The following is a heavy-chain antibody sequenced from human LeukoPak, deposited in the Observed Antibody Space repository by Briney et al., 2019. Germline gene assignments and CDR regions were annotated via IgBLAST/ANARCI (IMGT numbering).Heavy chain of an antibody. J-gene: IGHJ4*02. V-gene: IGHV3-30*02. D-gene: IGHD4-23*01. CDR1: GFTFSSYG. CDR3: AKSQYQLRWGDYFDY. Sequence: GGSLRLSCAASGFTFSSYGMHWVRQAPGKGLEWVAFIRYDGRNTFYTDSVKGRFTISRDNSKNTLYLQMNSRRAEDTAVYYCAKSQYQLRWGDYFDYWGQGTLVTVSS. CDR2: IRYDGRNT.